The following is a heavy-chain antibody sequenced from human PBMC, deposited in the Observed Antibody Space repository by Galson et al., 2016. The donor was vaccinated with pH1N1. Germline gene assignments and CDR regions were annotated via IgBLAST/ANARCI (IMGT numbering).Heavy chain of an antibody. CDR2: VNPGGSTI. V-gene: IGHV5-51*03. D-gene: IGHD4-17*01. Sequence: SGAEVKKPGESLKISCKASGYSFTRYWIAWVRQVPGKGLEWVGVVNPGGSTIRYSPPFQGQVTISSDKSINIAYLQWISLRASDTAMYYCARQYDFGDYRGNAFDIWSQGTVVIVSS. CDR1: GYSFTRYW. CDR3: ARQYDFGDYRGNAFDI. J-gene: IGHJ3*02.